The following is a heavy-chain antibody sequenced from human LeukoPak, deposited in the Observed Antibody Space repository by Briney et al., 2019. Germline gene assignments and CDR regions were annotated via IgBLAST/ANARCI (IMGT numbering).Heavy chain of an antibody. J-gene: IGHJ4*02. Sequence: GGSMRLSCAASGLAFSAYKMHWVRQAPRKGLVWVSRISTDGYTTDYADFVQGRFTASRDNTKNTWSLEMNGLRAEDTAVYYCVVGGSPGYWGQGTLVTVSS. CDR2: ISTDGYTT. D-gene: IGHD2-15*01. CDR1: GLAFSAYK. CDR3: VVGGSPGY. V-gene: IGHV3-74*01.